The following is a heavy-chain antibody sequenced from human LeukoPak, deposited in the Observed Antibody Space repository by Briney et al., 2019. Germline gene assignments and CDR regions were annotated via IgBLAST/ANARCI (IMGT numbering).Heavy chain of an antibody. Sequence: RSSETLSLTCTVSGGSIRSYYWSWIRQPPGKGLEWIGYIYYSGSTNYNPSLKSRVTISVDTSKNQFSLKLSSVTAADTAVYYCAREGGSENAFDIWGQGTMVTVSS. J-gene: IGHJ3*02. CDR2: IYYSGST. CDR1: GGSIRSYY. V-gene: IGHV4-59*01. CDR3: AREGGSENAFDI. D-gene: IGHD1-26*01.